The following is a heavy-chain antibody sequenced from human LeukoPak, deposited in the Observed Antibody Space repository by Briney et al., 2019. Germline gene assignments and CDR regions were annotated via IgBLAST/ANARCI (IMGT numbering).Heavy chain of an antibody. CDR2: IRPSGDNT. J-gene: IGHJ4*02. CDR1: GFTFSSYD. D-gene: IGHD2-15*01. Sequence: RGSLRLSCAASGFTFSSYDMTWVRQAPGRGLEWVSSIRPSGDNTYYGDSVKGRFTISRDNSRNTMYLQMNSLRVEDAAVYYCAKAPVTSCRGAFCYPFDSWGQGTLVTVSS. CDR3: AKAPVTSCRGAFCYPFDS. V-gene: IGHV3-23*01.